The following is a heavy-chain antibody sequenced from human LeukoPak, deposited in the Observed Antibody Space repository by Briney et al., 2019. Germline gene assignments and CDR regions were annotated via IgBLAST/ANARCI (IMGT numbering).Heavy chain of an antibody. CDR2: MNPDSGNT. CDR3: ARGGALEVFDY. J-gene: IGHJ4*02. D-gene: IGHD1-1*01. V-gene: IGHV1-18*01. Sequence: ASVKVSCKASGYTFTSYGISWVRQATGQGLEWMGWMNPDSGNTGYAQKLQGRVTMTTDTSTSTAYMELRSLRSDDTAVYYCARGGALEVFDYWGQGTLVTVSS. CDR1: GYTFTSYG.